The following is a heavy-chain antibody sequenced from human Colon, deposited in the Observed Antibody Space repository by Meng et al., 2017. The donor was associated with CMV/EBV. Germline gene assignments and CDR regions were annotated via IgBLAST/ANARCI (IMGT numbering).Heavy chain of an antibody. CDR1: GSTFTSNY. CDR2: INPSGGST. D-gene: IGHD4-11*01. CDR3: ARGGDYSNTGYYYGMDV. Sequence: ASVKVSCKASGSTFTSNYVHWVRQAPGQGLEWMGIINPSGGSTNYAQRFQGRVTMTRDTSTSTVYIELSSLRSEDTAVYYCARGGDYSNTGYYYGMDVWGQGTTVTVSS. J-gene: IGHJ6*02. V-gene: IGHV1-46*01.